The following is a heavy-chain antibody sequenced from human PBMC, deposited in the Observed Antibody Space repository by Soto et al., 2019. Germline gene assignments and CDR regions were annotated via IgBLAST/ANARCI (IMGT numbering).Heavy chain of an antibody. CDR1: GGTFSNYA. CDR2: IIPMFGTA. V-gene: IGHV1-69*01. J-gene: IGHJ3*02. CDR3: AHFSVGGPARSGAFDI. D-gene: IGHD2-2*01. Sequence: QVQLVQSGAEVKTPGSSVKVSCKASGGTFSNYAINWVRQAPGQGLEWMGGIIPMFGTANYAQNYQARVTITADESTSTAHMELSSLRSEDTAVYFCAHFSVGGPARSGAFDIWGQGTMVTVSS.